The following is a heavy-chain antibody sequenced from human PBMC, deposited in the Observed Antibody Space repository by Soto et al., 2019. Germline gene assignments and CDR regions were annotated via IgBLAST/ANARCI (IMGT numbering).Heavy chain of an antibody. CDR1: GFSFTSYW. V-gene: IGHV3-7*01. Sequence: EVQLVESGGGLVQPGGSLRVPCAATGFSFTSYWMSWVRQAPGKGLEWVANIKEDGSAKYYLDSVKGRFTISRDNAKNSLYLQMSSLRAEDTAGYYCAREDFYRFDYWGQGNLVSVSS. CDR2: IKEDGSAK. CDR3: AREDFYRFDY. J-gene: IGHJ4*02.